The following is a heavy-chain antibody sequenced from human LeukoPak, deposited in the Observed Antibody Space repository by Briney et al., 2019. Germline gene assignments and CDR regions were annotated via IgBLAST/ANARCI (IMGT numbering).Heavy chain of an antibody. J-gene: IGHJ4*01. Sequence: GESLKISCKASGYRFSSYWIAWVRQKPGKGLEWMGIIYPGDSETKYSPSFQGQVTLSVDTSTTTAYLQLNTLKASDTAMYYCSEQAGGGTSTAPSDYWGQGTLVTVSS. CDR1: GYRFSSYW. D-gene: IGHD2-15*01. CDR3: SEQAGGGTSTAPSDY. CDR2: IYPGDSET. V-gene: IGHV5-51*01.